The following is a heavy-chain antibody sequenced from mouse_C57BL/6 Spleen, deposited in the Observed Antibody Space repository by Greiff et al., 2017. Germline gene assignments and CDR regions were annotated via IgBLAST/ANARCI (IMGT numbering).Heavy chain of an antibody. D-gene: IGHD2-4*01. CDR1: GFTFSSYG. J-gene: IGHJ2*01. CDR2: ISSGGSYT. CDR3: ARHEDYDYVDAVFDY. Sequence: EVKLMESGGDLVKPGGSLKLSCAASGFTFSSYGMSWVRQTPDKRLEWVATISSGGSYTYYPDSVKGRFTISRDNAKNTLYLQMSSLKSEDTAMYYCARHEDYDYVDAVFDYWGQGTTLTVSS. V-gene: IGHV5-6*01.